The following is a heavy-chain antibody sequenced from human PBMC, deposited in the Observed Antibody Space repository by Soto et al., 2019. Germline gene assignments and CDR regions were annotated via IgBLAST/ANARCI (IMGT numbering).Heavy chain of an antibody. V-gene: IGHV4-34*01. CDR3: ARGLYSGYDSAGNWFDP. CDR2: INHSGST. D-gene: IGHD5-12*01. J-gene: IGHJ5*02. Sequence: SETLSLTCAVYGGSFSGYYWSWIRQPPGKGLEWIGEINHSGSTNYNPSLKSRVTISVDTSKNQFSLKLSSVTAADTAVYYCARGLYSGYDSAGNWFDPWGQGTLVTVSS. CDR1: GGSFSGYY.